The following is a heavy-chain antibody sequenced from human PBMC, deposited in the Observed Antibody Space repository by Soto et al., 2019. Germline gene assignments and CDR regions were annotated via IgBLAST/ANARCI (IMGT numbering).Heavy chain of an antibody. CDR3: ARGYWDYYDSSGYYYPHFDY. V-gene: IGHV3-21*01. CDR2: ISSSSSYI. J-gene: IGHJ4*02. D-gene: IGHD3-22*01. CDR1: GVTFSSYS. Sequence: PGGSLRLSCAASGVTFSSYSMNWVRQAPGKGLEWVSSISSSSSYIYYAESVKGRFTISRDNAKNSLYLQMNSLRAEDTAVYYCARGYWDYYDSSGYYYPHFDYWGQGTLVTVSS.